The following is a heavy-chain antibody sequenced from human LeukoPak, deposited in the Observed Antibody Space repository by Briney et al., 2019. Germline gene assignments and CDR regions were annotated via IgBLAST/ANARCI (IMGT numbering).Heavy chain of an antibody. J-gene: IGHJ6*03. D-gene: IGHD2-21*02. CDR1: GFRFSDYS. Sequence: GGSLRLSCAASGFRFSDYSLNWVRQAPGKGLEWLSYISSSTSSETINYADSVTGRFTISRDDAKNSVYLQMNSLRAEDTAVYYCAREHFYFYVYMDAWGKGTTVTVSS. CDR2: ISSSTSSETI. V-gene: IGHV3-48*01. CDR3: AREHFYFYVYMDA.